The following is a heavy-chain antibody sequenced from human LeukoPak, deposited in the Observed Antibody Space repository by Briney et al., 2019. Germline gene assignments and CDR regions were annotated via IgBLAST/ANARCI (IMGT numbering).Heavy chain of an antibody. CDR2: TYYRSKWYN. D-gene: IGHD3-10*01. Sequence: SQTLSLTCAIFGDSVSSNSAAWNWIRQSPSRGLEWLGRTYYRSKWYNDYAVSVKSRIAINPDTSKSQFSLQLNSVTPEDTAVYYCARQRRISLWFGEADYFDHWGQGTLVAVSS. J-gene: IGHJ4*02. CDR1: GDSVSSNSAA. CDR3: ARQRRISLWFGEADYFDH. V-gene: IGHV6-1*01.